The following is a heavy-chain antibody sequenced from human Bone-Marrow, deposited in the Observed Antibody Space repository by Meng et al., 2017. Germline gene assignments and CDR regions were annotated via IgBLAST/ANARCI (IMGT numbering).Heavy chain of an antibody. J-gene: IGHJ4*02. Sequence: QVELMHAVDDVLKPGSSVTVSCKASGCTFSSYAISWVRQAPGQGLEWMGGIIPIFGTANYAQKFQGRVTITADKSTSTAYMELSSLRSEDTAVYYCARAVLTKLNFDYWGQGTLVTVSS. CDR3: ARAVLTKLNFDY. CDR2: IIPIFGTA. V-gene: IGHV1-69*06. D-gene: IGHD3-9*01. CDR1: GCTFSSYA.